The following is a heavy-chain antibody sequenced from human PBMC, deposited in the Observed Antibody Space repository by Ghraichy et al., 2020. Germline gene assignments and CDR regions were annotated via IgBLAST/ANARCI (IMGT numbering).Heavy chain of an antibody. Sequence: GGSLRLSCAASGFTFSSYGMHWVRQAPGKGLEWVAVIWYDGSNKYYADSVKGRFTISRDNSKNTLYLQMNSLRAEDTAVYYCARDLHLYYYDSSGYYLGNWFDPWGQGTLVTVSS. J-gene: IGHJ5*02. CDR2: IWYDGSNK. D-gene: IGHD3-22*01. CDR1: GFTFSSYG. CDR3: ARDLHLYYYDSSGYYLGNWFDP. V-gene: IGHV3-33*01.